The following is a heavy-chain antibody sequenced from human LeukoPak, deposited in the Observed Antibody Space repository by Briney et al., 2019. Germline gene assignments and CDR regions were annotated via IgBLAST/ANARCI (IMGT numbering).Heavy chain of an antibody. CDR2: IIPIFGTA. Sequence: SVKVSCKASGGTFSSYAISWVRQAPGQGLEWMGGIIPIFGTANYAQKFQGRVTITADESTSTAYMELSSLRSEDTAVYYCARVFQGGGADNDAFDIWGQGTMVTVSS. D-gene: IGHD2-21*01. V-gene: IGHV1-69*13. CDR1: GGTFSSYA. CDR3: ARVFQGGGADNDAFDI. J-gene: IGHJ3*02.